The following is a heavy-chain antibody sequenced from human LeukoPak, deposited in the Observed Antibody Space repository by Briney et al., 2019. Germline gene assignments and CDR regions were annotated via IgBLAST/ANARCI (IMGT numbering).Heavy chain of an antibody. V-gene: IGHV3-21*01. CDR3: ARDYYGSDTYYFDY. Sequence: PGGSLRLSCAASGFTFSSYSMNWVRQAPGKGLEWVSSISSSSSYIYYADSVKGRFTISRDNAKNSLYLQMNSLRAEDAAVYYCARDYYGSDTYYFDYWGQGTLVTVSS. CDR2: ISSSSSYI. D-gene: IGHD3-10*01. J-gene: IGHJ4*02. CDR1: GFTFSSYS.